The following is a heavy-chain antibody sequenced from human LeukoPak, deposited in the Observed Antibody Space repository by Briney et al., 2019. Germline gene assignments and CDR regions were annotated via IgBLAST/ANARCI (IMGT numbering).Heavy chain of an antibody. J-gene: IGHJ5*02. D-gene: IGHD6-19*01. CDR2: IYYSGST. CDR3: ARVYSSGWYFDP. CDR1: GGSISSYY. V-gene: IGHV4-59*01. Sequence: SETLSLTCTVSGGSISSYYWGWIRQPPGKGLEWIAYIYYSGSTNYNPSLKSRVTISVDTSKNQFSLRLSSVTAADTAVYYCARVYSSGWYFDPWGQGTLVTVSS.